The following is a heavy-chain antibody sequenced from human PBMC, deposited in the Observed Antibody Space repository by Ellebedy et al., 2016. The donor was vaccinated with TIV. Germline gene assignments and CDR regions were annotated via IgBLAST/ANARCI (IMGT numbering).Heavy chain of an antibody. Sequence: GGSLRLSCAASGFTFSSNSMNWVRQAPGKGLEWVSSISSSGSYIYYADSVKGRLTISRANAKNSLYLQMNSLRAEDTAVYYCARVGGYGNWFDPWGQGTLVTVSS. J-gene: IGHJ5*02. D-gene: IGHD5-12*01. CDR2: ISSSGSYI. CDR3: ARVGGYGNWFDP. CDR1: GFTFSSNS. V-gene: IGHV3-21*01.